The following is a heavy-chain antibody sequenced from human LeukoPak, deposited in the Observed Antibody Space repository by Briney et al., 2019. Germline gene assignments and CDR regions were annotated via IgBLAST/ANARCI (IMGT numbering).Heavy chain of an antibody. J-gene: IGHJ4*02. CDR2: INPNSGGT. D-gene: IGHD5-18*01. CDR1: GYTFTGYY. Sequence: ASVKVSCKASGYTFTGYYMHWVRQAPGQGLEWMGWINPNSGGTNYAQKFQGRVTMTRDTSISTAYMELSRLRSDDAAVYYCARDSSGYSYGGVDYWGQGTLVTVSS. V-gene: IGHV1-2*02. CDR3: ARDSSGYSYGGVDY.